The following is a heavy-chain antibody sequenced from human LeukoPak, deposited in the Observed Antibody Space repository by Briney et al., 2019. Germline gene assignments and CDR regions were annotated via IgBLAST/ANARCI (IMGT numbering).Heavy chain of an antibody. CDR1: GYTFTGYY. J-gene: IGHJ4*02. D-gene: IGHD2-15*01. CDR3: ARDQAFVYCSGGTCYDDY. CDR2: INPNSGDT. V-gene: IGHV1-2*02. Sequence: ASVKASCKASGYTFTGYYMHWVRQAPGQGLEWMGWINPNSGDTHYAQKFQGRVTMTRDTSINTAYMELSRLRSDDTAVYYCARDQAFVYCSGGTCYDDYWGQGSLDTVSS.